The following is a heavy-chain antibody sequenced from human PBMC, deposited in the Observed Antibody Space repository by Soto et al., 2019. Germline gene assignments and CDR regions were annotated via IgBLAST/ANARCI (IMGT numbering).Heavy chain of an antibody. CDR2: IYYSGST. V-gene: IGHV4-30-4*01. D-gene: IGHD2-2*01. CDR3: ATAVYCRSASCSNWFDP. Sequence: PSETLSLTCTVSGGSISSACYYWIWIRQPPGKGLEWIGYIYYSGSTYYNPSLKSRVTISLDTSKNQFSLKLSSVTAADTAVYYCATAVYCRSASCSNWFDPWGQGTLVTVSS. CDR1: GGSISSACYY. J-gene: IGHJ5*02.